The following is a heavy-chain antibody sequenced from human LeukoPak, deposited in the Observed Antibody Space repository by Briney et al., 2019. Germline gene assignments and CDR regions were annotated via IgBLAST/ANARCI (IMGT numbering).Heavy chain of an antibody. V-gene: IGHV3-21*01. J-gene: IGHJ3*02. CDR3: ARALYYYDSSGTPFGAFDI. D-gene: IGHD3-22*01. CDR1: GFTFSSYE. Sequence: GGSLRLSCAASGFTFSSYEMNWVRQAPGKGLEWVSSISSSSSYIYYADSVKGRFTISRDNAKNSLYLQMNSLRAEDTAVYYCARALYYYDSSGTPFGAFDIWGQGTMVTVSS. CDR2: ISSSSSYI.